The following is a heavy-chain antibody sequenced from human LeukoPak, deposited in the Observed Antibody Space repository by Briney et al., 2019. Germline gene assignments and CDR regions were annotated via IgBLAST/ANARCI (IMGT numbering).Heavy chain of an antibody. CDR1: GFTFSSYW. D-gene: IGHD2-21*02. V-gene: IGHV3-74*01. Sequence: GGSLRLSCAASGFTFSSYWMHWVRQAPGKGRVWVSRINSDGSSTSYADSVKGRFTISRDNAKNTLYLQMNSLGAEDTAVYYCATCGGDCYSGPSNWFDPWGQGTLVTVSS. CDR3: ATCGGDCYSGPSNWFDP. CDR2: INSDGSST. J-gene: IGHJ5*02.